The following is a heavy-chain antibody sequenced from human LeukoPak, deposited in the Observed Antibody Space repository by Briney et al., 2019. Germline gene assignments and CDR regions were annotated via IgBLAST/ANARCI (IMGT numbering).Heavy chain of an antibody. J-gene: IGHJ4*02. V-gene: IGHV4-4*07. D-gene: IGHD6-13*01. CDR2: IYSTGST. CDR1: GGSISSYY. CDR3: ARQIASAGTAGFDF. Sequence: SETLSLTCTVSGGSISSYYWSWIRQPAGKVLEWIGRIYSTGSTNYNPSLKSRVTMSVDTSKNQFSLRLRSVTAADTAVYYCARQIASAGTAGFDFWGQGALVTVSS.